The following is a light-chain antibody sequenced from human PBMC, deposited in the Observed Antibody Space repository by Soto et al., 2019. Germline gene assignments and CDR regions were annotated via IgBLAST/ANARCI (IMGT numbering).Light chain of an antibody. J-gene: IGKJ5*01. CDR2: DSS. CDR1: QSISRG. CDR3: QQYDIWPPIT. V-gene: IGKV3-15*01. Sequence: IVMTQSPATLSVSPGERATLSCSASQSISRGLAWYQQKPGQAPRLLIYDSSTRATGVPARFSGSGSGTEFTLTISSLQSEDFAVYYCQQYDIWPPITFGQGTRLEIK.